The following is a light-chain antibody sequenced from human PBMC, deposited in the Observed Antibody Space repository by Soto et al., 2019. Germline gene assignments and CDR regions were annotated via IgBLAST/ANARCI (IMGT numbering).Light chain of an antibody. CDR3: GSYTGHIYV. CDR2: EVS. CDR1: SGDVGGCKF. J-gene: IGLJ1*01. V-gene: IGLV2-14*01. Sequence: QSALTQPAYVSGSPGQSFTIYCTGTSGDVGGCKFVSWYQQHPGKAPKLMIYEVSNRPSGVSIRFSGIKSCNTASLTISGLEDEDEADYFCGSYTGHIYVFGNGTKLTVL.